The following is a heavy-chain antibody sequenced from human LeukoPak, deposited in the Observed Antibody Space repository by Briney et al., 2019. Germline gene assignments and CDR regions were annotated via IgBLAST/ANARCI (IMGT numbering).Heavy chain of an antibody. CDR1: GFTFSSYG. CDR2: IRYDGSNK. CDR3: ASVDPQYSSTTTADYYYGMDV. V-gene: IGHV3-30*02. D-gene: IGHD6-13*01. J-gene: IGHJ6*02. Sequence: GGSLRLSCAASGFTFSSYGMHWVRQAPGKGLEWVAFIRYDGSNKYYADSVKGRFTISRDNFKNTLYLQMNSLRAEDTAVYYCASVDPQYSSTTTADYYYGMDVWGQGTTVTVSS.